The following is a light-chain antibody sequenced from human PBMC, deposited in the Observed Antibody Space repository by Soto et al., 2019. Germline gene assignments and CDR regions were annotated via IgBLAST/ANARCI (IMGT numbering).Light chain of an antibody. CDR1: QGIYNY. CDR2: SAS. V-gene: IGKV1-9*01. CDR3: QQFNTYPRT. Sequence: DIQMTQSPSFLSASVGDRFTITCRASQGIYNYLAWYQKKKGKAPKPLIYSASTLQSGVPSRLRGSGYGTELTITISSMQTEDFETYYCQQFNTYPRTFGQGTKVDIK. J-gene: IGKJ1*01.